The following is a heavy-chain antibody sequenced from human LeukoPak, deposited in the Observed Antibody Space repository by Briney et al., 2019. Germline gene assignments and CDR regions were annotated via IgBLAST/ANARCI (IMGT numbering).Heavy chain of an antibody. V-gene: IGHV3-7*01. Sequence: TGGSLRLSCAASGFTFSTSWMTWVRQAPGKGLERVAIINVDESSKSYLDSVKGRFTISRDNAKNSLYLQMNNLRAEDTAVYYCARDRAYSTLDFWGQGTLVAVSS. CDR3: ARDRAYSTLDF. CDR2: INVDESSK. D-gene: IGHD4-11*01. CDR1: GFTFSTSW. J-gene: IGHJ4*02.